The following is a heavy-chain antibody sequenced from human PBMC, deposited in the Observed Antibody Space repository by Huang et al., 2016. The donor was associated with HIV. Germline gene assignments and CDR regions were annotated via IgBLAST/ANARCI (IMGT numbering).Heavy chain of an antibody. D-gene: IGHD5-18*01. CDR3: ARGVGNSNRGFDI. CDR1: GGTVSSFS. V-gene: IGHV1-69*13. J-gene: IGHJ4*02. Sequence: QVQLVQSGAEMKKSGSSVKVSCKASGGTVSSFSFTWVRQAPGQGLGGMGGIIPLNDTTDLAQKFRGRVTLTADESTNTAFMERSGLTSQDTAVYYGARGVGNSNRGFDIWGQGTLVTVS. CDR2: IIPLNDTT.